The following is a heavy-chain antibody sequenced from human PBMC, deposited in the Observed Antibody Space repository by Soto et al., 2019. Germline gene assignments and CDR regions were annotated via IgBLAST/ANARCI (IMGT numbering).Heavy chain of an antibody. D-gene: IGHD5-12*01. V-gene: IGHV3-23*01. CDR2: ITDTGGDT. CDR1: GFTFGSRA. Sequence: EVQLLESGGDLVQPGGSLRLSCVASGFTFGSRAMSWVRQAPGEGLEWVSSITDTGGDTKYADSVRGRFTISRDNSKNTLYLQMNSLRAEDTAVYYCARAQRRVATNYYYYYGMDVWGQGTTVTVSS. J-gene: IGHJ6*02. CDR3: ARAQRRVATNYYYYYGMDV.